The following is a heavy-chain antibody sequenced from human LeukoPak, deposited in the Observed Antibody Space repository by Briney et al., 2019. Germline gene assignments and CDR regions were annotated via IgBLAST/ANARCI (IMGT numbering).Heavy chain of an antibody. V-gene: IGHV1-8*01. Sequence: ASVKVSCKASGYTFTSYDINWVRQATGQGLEWMGWMNPNSGNTGYAQKFQGRVTITADESTSTAYMELSSLRSEDTAVYYCARDISTSYDAFDIWGQGTMVTVSS. J-gene: IGHJ3*02. CDR3: ARDISTSYDAFDI. CDR1: GYTFTSYD. D-gene: IGHD2-2*01. CDR2: MNPNSGNT.